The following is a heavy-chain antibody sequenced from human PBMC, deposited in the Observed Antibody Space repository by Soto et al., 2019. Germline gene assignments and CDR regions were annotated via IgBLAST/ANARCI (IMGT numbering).Heavy chain of an antibody. CDR1: GFTFTSSA. CDR2: IVVGSGNT. CDR3: AADRGLRFLEWLPDY. V-gene: IGHV1-58*02. D-gene: IGHD3-3*01. Sequence: GASVKVSCKASGFTFTSSAMQWVRQALGQRLEWIGWIVVGSGNTNYAQKFQERVTITRDMSTSTAYMELSSLRSEDTAVYYCAADRGLRFLEWLPDYWGQGTLVTVSS. J-gene: IGHJ4*02.